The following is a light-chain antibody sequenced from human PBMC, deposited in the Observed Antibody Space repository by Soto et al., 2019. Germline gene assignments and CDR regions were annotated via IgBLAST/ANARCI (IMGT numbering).Light chain of an antibody. CDR1: ERIYSAY. J-gene: IGKJ5*01. Sequence: EVVLTQSPGTLSLSRGERATLSCRASERIYSAYLGWYQQKPGQAHRLLIYGTSSRATGIPDRFSGSGSGTDFTLTISRLEPEDGAVYDGQQCGNSPITFGQGTRLEIK. CDR2: GTS. CDR3: QQCGNSPIT. V-gene: IGKV3-20*01.